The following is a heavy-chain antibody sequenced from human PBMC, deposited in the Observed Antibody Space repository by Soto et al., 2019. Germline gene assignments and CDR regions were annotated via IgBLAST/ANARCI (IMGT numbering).Heavy chain of an antibody. CDR3: ARDGYDGSGSPYPAY. D-gene: IGHD3-10*01. Sequence: SETLSLTCTVSGGSISSYYWSWIRQPAGKGLEWIGRIYTSGSTNYNPSLKSRVTMSVDTSKNQFSLKLSSVTAADTAVYYCARDGYDGSGSPYPAYWGPGTQVTVYS. J-gene: IGHJ4*02. CDR2: IYTSGST. CDR1: GGSISSYY. V-gene: IGHV4-4*07.